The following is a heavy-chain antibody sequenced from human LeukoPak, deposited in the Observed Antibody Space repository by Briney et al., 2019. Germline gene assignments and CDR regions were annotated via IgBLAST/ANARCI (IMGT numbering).Heavy chain of an antibody. Sequence: GGSLRLSCAASGFTFNSYTMNWVRQAPGRGLEWVSSISCSSSRSSYIYYADSVKGRFTISRDNAKNSLYLQMNSLRAEDTAVYYCARDRSGDTMIYDYWGQGTLVTVSS. CDR1: GFTFNSYT. V-gene: IGHV3-21*01. D-gene: IGHD3-22*01. J-gene: IGHJ4*02. CDR3: ARDRSGDTMIYDY. CDR2: ISCSSSRSSYI.